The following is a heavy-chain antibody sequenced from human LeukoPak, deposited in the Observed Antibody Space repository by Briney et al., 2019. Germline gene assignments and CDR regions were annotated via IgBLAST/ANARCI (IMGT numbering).Heavy chain of an antibody. D-gene: IGHD5-18*01. Sequence: PSETLSLTCAVYGGSFSGYYWSWIRQPPGKGLEWIGEINHSGSTNYNPSLKSRVTISVDTSKNQFSLKLSSVTAADTAVYYCARTGISSYGSNWFDPWGQGTLVTVSS. V-gene: IGHV4-34*01. CDR3: ARTGISSYGSNWFDP. CDR1: GGSFSGYY. CDR2: INHSGST. J-gene: IGHJ5*02.